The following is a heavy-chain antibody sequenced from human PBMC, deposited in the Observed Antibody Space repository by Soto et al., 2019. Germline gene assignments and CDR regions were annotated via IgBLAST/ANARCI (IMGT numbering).Heavy chain of an antibody. J-gene: IGHJ4*02. V-gene: IGHV3-48*02. D-gene: IGHD3-22*01. CDR1: GFTFSSYS. CDR2: ISSSSSTI. Sequence: GGSLRLSCTASGFTFSSYSMNWVRQAPGKGLEWVSYISSSSSTIYYADSVKGRFTISRDNAKNSLYLQMNSLRDEDTAVYYCARDHPRYYYDSSGNFDYWGQGTLVTVSS. CDR3: ARDHPRYYYDSSGNFDY.